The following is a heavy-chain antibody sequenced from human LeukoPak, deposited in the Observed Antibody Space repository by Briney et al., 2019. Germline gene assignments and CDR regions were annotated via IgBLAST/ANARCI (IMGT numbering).Heavy chain of an antibody. V-gene: IGHV3-21*01. CDR1: GFTFSSYS. D-gene: IGHD6-19*01. J-gene: IGHJ4*02. CDR2: ISGSSSYI. Sequence: PGGSLRLSCAASGFTFSSYSMNWVRQAPGKGLEWVSSISGSSSYIYYADSVKGRFTISRDNAKNSLYLQMNSLRAEDTAVYYCARSIAVAGTRVYWGQGTLVTVSS. CDR3: ARSIAVAGTRVY.